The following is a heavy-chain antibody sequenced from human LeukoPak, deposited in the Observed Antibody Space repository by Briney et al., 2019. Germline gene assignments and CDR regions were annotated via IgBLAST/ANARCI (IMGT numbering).Heavy chain of an antibody. Sequence: SETLSLTCTVSGGSISNYYWSWIRQAAGKELEWIGRIYTRGSTNYNPSLKSRVTISLDKSKKQFSLNLNSVTAADTAVYYCARGGTYGSGVNQHTTIDYWGQGTLVTVSS. V-gene: IGHV4-4*07. CDR2: IYTRGST. D-gene: IGHD3-10*01. CDR3: ARGGTYGSGVNQHTTIDY. CDR1: GGSISNYY. J-gene: IGHJ4*02.